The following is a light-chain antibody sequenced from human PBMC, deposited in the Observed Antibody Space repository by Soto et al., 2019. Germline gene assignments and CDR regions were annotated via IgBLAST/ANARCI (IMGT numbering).Light chain of an antibody. CDR2: SAS. V-gene: IGKV3-15*01. CDR1: QSISTE. J-gene: IGKJ2*01. Sequence: EIVMTQSPATLSVSPGERATLSCRASQSISTELAWYQQRPGQPPRLLIYSASTRATGVPARFPGSGSGSEFTLTTSGLQSEDFAVYFCQQGHNWPLTFGQGTRLEI. CDR3: QQGHNWPLT.